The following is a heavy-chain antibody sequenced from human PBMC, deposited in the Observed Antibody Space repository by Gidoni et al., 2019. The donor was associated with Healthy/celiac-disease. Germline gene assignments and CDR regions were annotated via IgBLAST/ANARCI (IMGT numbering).Heavy chain of an antibody. CDR2: IYYSGST. CDR1: GGSISSSSYY. CDR3: ARVWSGYYTHDY. D-gene: IGHD3-3*01. V-gene: IGHV4-39*01. J-gene: IGHJ4*02. Sequence: QLQLQESGPGLVKPSETLSLPCTVSGGSISSSSYYWGWIRQPPGKGLEWIGSIYYSGSTYYNPSLKSRVTISVDTSKNQFSLKLSSVTAADTAVYYCARVWSGYYTHDYWGQGTLVTVSS.